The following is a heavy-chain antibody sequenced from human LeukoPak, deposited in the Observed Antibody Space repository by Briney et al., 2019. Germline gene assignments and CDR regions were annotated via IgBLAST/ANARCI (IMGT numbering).Heavy chain of an antibody. CDR3: AREPGIKYYYDSSGYHFDY. D-gene: IGHD3-22*01. Sequence: ASVKVSCKASGYTFTSYGISWVRQALGQGLEWMGWISAYNGNTNYAQMLQGRVTMTTDTSTSTAYMKLRSLRSDDTAVYYCAREPGIKYYYDSSGYHFDYWGQGTLVTVSS. CDR2: ISAYNGNT. CDR1: GYTFTSYG. J-gene: IGHJ4*02. V-gene: IGHV1-18*01.